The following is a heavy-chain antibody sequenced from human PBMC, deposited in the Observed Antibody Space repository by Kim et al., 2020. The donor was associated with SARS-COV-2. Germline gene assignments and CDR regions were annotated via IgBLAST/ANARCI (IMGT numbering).Heavy chain of an antibody. D-gene: IGHD5-12*01. CDR2: IYYSGST. CDR3: ARTWATHVFDI. Sequence: SETLSLTCSVSGGSISTYYWSWIRQPPGKGLEYIGYIYYSGSTNYNPSLKSRVTISVDTSKNHFSLSLTSVTAADTAVYYCARTWATHVFDICGQGTMVT. V-gene: IGHV4-59*01. J-gene: IGHJ3*02. CDR1: GGSISTYY.